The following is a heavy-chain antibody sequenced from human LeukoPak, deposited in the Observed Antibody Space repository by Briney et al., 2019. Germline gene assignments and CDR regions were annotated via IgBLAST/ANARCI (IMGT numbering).Heavy chain of an antibody. J-gene: IGHJ4*02. CDR1: GYTFTTYG. CDR3: SRDLGGSYNDY. V-gene: IGHV1-18*01. D-gene: IGHD1-26*01. Sequence: ASVKVSCKASGYTFTTYGISWVRQAPGQGLEWMGWISAYNGNTHYAQKLQGRVTMTRDTSSSTVYMELSSLRIEDTAVYYCSRDLGGSYNDYWGQGTMVTVSS. CDR2: ISAYNGNT.